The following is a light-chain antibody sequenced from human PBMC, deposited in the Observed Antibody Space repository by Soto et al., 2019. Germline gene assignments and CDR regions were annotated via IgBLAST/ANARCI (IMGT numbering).Light chain of an antibody. V-gene: IGKV1-5*03. CDR2: KAS. CDR3: QHWS. CDR1: QTINRW. J-gene: IGKJ1*01. Sequence: DIQMTQSPSTLSASVGDRVTITCRASQTINRWFAWYQQKPGEVPKLLIYKASVLESGVPSRFSGSGSGTEFTLTISRLQPEDVATYYCQHWSFGQGTKVEI.